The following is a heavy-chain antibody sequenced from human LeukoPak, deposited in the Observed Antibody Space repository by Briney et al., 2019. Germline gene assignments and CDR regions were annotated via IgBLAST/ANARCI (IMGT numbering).Heavy chain of an antibody. J-gene: IGHJ4*02. CDR1: GYSFTSYW. CDR2: IYPGDSDT. CDR3: ANGPGEYYDFSSGYFHY. D-gene: IGHD3-3*01. V-gene: IGHV5-51*03. Sequence: PRGVLKISCKGSGYSFTSYWIGWVRQMPGKGLEWMGIIYPGDSDTRYSPSFQGQVTISAEKSISTAYLQWSSLKASDTAMYYCANGPGEYYDFSSGYFHYWGQGTLVTVSS.